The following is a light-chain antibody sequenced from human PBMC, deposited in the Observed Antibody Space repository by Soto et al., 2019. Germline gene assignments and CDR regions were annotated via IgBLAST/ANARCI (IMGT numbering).Light chain of an antibody. V-gene: IGKV3-15*01. J-gene: IGKJ1*01. Sequence: ETVLTQSPGTLSLSPGERATLSCRARQSVSSSLAWYQQKPGQAPRLLIYGASTRATGIPARFSGSGSGTEFTLTISSLQSEDFAVYYCQQYNNWWTFGQGTKVDIK. CDR3: QQYNNWWT. CDR2: GAS. CDR1: QSVSSS.